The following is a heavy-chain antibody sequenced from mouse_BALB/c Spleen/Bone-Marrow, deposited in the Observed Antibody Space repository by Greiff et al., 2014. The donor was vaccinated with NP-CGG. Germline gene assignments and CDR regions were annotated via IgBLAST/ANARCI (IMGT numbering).Heavy chain of an antibody. D-gene: IGHD1-1*01. CDR1: GYTFTSYV. Sequence: SGPELVKPGASVKMSCKASGYTFTSYVMHWMKQKPGQGLEWIGYINPYNDGTKYNETFKGKATLTSDKSSSTAYMDLSSLTSEDSEVYFCARSEYFGSSYDYWGQGTTLTVSS. CDR3: ARSEYFGSSYDY. J-gene: IGHJ2*01. V-gene: IGHV1-14*01. CDR2: INPYNDGT.